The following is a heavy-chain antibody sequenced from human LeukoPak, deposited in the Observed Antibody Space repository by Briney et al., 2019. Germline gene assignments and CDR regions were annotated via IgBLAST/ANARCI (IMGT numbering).Heavy chain of an antibody. V-gene: IGHV3-33*08. CDR3: ARDLLGYSYDAYYFDF. D-gene: IGHD5-18*01. Sequence: PGGSLRLSCAASGFTFSSYGMHWVRQAPDEWLEWVIAIWYDGSKKYYADSVKGRFSISRDNSKIPLYLQMNSLRAEDTAVYYCARDLLGYSYDAYYFDFWGQGTLVTVSS. CDR1: GFTFSSYG. CDR2: IWYDGSKK. J-gene: IGHJ4*02.